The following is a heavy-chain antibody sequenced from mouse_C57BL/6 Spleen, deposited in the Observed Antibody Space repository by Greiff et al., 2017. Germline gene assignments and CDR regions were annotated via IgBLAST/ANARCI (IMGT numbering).Heavy chain of an antibody. CDR2: INPSTGGT. CDR3: APNWAWFAY. Sequence: EVKLQESGPELVKPGASVKISCKASGYSFTGYYMNWVKQSPEKSLEWIGEINPSTGGTTYNQKFKAKATLTVDKSSSTAYMQLKSLTSEDSAVYYCAPNWAWFAYWGQGTLVTVSA. D-gene: IGHD4-1*01. CDR1: GYSFTGYY. V-gene: IGHV1-42*01. J-gene: IGHJ3*01.